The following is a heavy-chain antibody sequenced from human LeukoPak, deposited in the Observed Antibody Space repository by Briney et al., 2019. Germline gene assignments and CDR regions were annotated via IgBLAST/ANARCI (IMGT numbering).Heavy chain of an antibody. Sequence: PPETLSPTSSVSSASIYSYYWSWISQAPGKRLEWLGYLSSSGSARNNPSLQSRVNMSIDTFNSQFSLNLTSVTAADTAVYYCAGRWWELLRNPRRSFYFDIDVWGRGTTVIVTS. CDR3: AGRWWELLRNPRRSFYFDIDV. CDR2: LSSSGSA. D-gene: IGHD1-26*01. V-gene: IGHV4-59*12. J-gene: IGHJ6*03. CDR1: SASIYSYY.